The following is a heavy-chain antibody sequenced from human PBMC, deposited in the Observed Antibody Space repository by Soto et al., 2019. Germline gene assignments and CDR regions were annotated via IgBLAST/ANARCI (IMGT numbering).Heavy chain of an antibody. CDR1: GFTFSSYA. CDR3: ARDRTLFGTGSTYYFDY. Sequence: QVQLVESGGGVVQPGRSLRLSCAASGFTFSSYAMHWVRQAPGKGLKWVAVMSYDGSNKYYADSVKGRFTISRDNSKNTLYLQMNSLRVEGTAVYYCARDRTLFGTGSTYYFDYWGQGTLVAVSS. J-gene: IGHJ4*02. CDR2: MSYDGSNK. V-gene: IGHV3-30-3*01. D-gene: IGHD1-1*01.